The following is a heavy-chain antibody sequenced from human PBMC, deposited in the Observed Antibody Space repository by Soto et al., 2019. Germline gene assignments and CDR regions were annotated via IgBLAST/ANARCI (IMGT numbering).Heavy chain of an antibody. CDR3: TRDIGGKGAY. J-gene: IGHJ4*02. Sequence: EVQLVESGGGLVQRGGSLRLSCAASGFTFSSYWMHWVRQVPGKGLLWVSRIDEYGSTINYADSVKGRFTISRDNARNTLYLEMNSLRAEDTALYYCTRDIGGKGAYWGPGTLVTVSS. CDR1: GFTFSSYW. D-gene: IGHD3-10*01. V-gene: IGHV3-74*01. CDR2: IDEYGSTI.